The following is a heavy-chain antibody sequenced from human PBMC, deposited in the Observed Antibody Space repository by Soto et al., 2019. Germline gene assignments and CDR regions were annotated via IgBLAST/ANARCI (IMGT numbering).Heavy chain of an antibody. V-gene: IGHV4-4*02. CDR2: IFHDGTA. CDR3: ARPVYDTRLNYMYFDF. D-gene: IGHD3-10*01. CDR1: GVSLTSGNW. J-gene: IGHJ4*02. Sequence: SETLSLTCAVSGVSLTSGNWWTWVRQPPQRGLEYIGEIFHDGTANYYPSFERRVAMSVDTSRNQFSLKLTSVTAADTAVYFCARPVYDTRLNYMYFDFWGPGTLVTVSS.